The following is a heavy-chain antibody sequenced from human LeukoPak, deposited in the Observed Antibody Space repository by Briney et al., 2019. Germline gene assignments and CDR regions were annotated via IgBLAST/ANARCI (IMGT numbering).Heavy chain of an antibody. CDR1: GGSISSNY. V-gene: IGHV4-59*01. CDR3: ARENILRYFDY. Sequence: SETLSVTCTVSGGSISSNYWSCIRQPPGKGLEWIGNIYYSGNTNYNPSLKSRVTISVDRSKNRFSLKLSSVTAADAAVYYCARENILRYFDYWGQGTLVTVSS. CDR2: IYYSGNT. J-gene: IGHJ4*02. D-gene: IGHD3-9*01.